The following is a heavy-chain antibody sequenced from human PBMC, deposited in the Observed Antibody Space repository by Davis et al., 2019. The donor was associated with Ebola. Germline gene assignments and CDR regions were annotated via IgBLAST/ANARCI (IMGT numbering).Heavy chain of an antibody. CDR2: ISPHNGNT. CDR3: ARGLQLGIVVVIAAAPFDY. Sequence: ASVKVSCKASGYPFTSSGVTWVRQAPGQGLEWVGWISPHNGNTNYAQKLQGRVTMTTDTSTSTAYMELRSLRSDDTAVYYCARGLQLGIVVVIAAAPFDYWGQGTLVTVSS. V-gene: IGHV1-18*04. D-gene: IGHD2-15*01. J-gene: IGHJ4*02. CDR1: GYPFTSSG.